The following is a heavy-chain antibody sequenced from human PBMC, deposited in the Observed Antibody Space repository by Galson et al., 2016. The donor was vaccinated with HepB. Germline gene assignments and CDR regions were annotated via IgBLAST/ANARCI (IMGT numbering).Heavy chain of an antibody. CDR3: ARTIATGDTGYYYYMDV. V-gene: IGHV2-70*01. CDR1: GFSLSTSDMC. Sequence: PALVKPTQTPTLTCIFSGFSLSTSDMCVSWIRQPPGKALEWLALIDWDDEKYYSTSLKTRLTISKDTSKNQVVLTMTNMDPVDTATYYCARTIATGDTGYYYYMDVWGKGTTVTVSS. D-gene: IGHD6-13*01. CDR2: IDWDDEK. J-gene: IGHJ6*03.